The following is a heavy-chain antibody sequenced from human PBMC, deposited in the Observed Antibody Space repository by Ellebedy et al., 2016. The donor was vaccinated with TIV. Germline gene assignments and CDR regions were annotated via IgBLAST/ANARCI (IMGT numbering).Heavy chain of an antibody. CDR1: GFTFSDYY. J-gene: IGHJ5*02. CDR3: ARSPYSSGWYVWFDP. Sequence: GGSLRLXXAASGFTFSDYYMSWIRQAPGKGLEWVSYISSGSTIYYADSVKGRFTISRDNAKNSLYLQMNSLRAEDTAVYYCARSPYSSGWYVWFDPWGQGTLVTVSS. V-gene: IGHV3-11*01. CDR2: ISSGSTI. D-gene: IGHD6-19*01.